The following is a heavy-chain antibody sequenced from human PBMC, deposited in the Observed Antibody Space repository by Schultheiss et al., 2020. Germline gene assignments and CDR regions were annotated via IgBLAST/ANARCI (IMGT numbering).Heavy chain of an antibody. J-gene: IGHJ3*02. D-gene: IGHD4-17*01. Sequence: SGPTLVKPTQTLTLTCTLSGFSLSTSGMCVSWIRQPPGKALEWLARIDWDDDKYYSTSLKTRLTISKDTSKNQVVLTMTNMDPVDTATYYCARMVDYGDSIDAFHIWGQGTMVTVSS. CDR3: ARMVDYGDSIDAFHI. V-gene: IGHV2-70*11. CDR2: IDWDDDK. CDR1: GFSLSTSGMC.